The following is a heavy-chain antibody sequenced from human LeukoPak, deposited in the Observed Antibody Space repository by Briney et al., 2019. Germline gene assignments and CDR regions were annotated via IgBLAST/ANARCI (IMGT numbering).Heavy chain of an antibody. CDR1: GFTFGSYG. Sequence: GGSLRLSCAASGFTFGSYGMHWVRQAPGKGLEWVAVIWYDGSNKYYADSVKGRFTISRDNSKNTLYLQMNSLRAEDTAVYYCANLVSSDYDSSGGDAFDIWGQGTMVTVSS. V-gene: IGHV3-33*06. CDR2: IWYDGSNK. CDR3: ANLVSSDYDSSGGDAFDI. D-gene: IGHD3-22*01. J-gene: IGHJ3*02.